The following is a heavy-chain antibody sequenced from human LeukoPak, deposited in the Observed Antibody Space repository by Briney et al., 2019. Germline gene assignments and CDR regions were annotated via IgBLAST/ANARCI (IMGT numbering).Heavy chain of an antibody. V-gene: IGHV4-59*08. CDR2: IYYSGST. CDR3: ARRAYYGMDV. Sequence: PSETLYLTCTVSGGSISSYYWSWIRQPPGKGLEWIGYIYYSGSTNYNPSLKSRVTISVDTSKNQFSLKLSSVTAADTAVYYCARRAYYGMDVWGQGTTVTVSS. J-gene: IGHJ6*02. CDR1: GGSISSYY.